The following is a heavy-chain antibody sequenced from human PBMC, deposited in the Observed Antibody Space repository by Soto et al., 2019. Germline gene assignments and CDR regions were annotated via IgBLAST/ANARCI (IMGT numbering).Heavy chain of an antibody. D-gene: IGHD4-4*01. CDR2: IIPIFGTA. V-gene: IGHV1-69*01. CDR1: GGTFSSYA. J-gene: IGHJ6*02. CDR3: ARDGTTVTVFEYYGMDV. Sequence: QVQLAQSGAEVKKPGSSVKVSCKASGGTFSSYAISWVRQAPGQGLEWMGGIIPIFGTANYAQKFQGRVTITADESTSTAYMELSSLRSEDTAVYYCARDGTTVTVFEYYGMDVWGQGTTVTVSS.